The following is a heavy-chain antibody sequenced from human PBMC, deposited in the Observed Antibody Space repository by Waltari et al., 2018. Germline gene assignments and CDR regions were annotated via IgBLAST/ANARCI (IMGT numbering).Heavy chain of an antibody. J-gene: IGHJ6*02. CDR2: SIPIFGTA. CDR3: ARDSAVTTDGMDV. D-gene: IGHD4-17*01. V-gene: IGHV1-69*13. Sequence: QVQLVQSGAEVKKPGSSVKVSCKASGGTFSSYAIRWVRQAPGQGREWMGGSIPIFGTANYAQKFQGRVTITADESTSTADMERSSLRSEDTAVYYCARDSAVTTDGMDVWGQGTTVTVSS. CDR1: GGTFSSYA.